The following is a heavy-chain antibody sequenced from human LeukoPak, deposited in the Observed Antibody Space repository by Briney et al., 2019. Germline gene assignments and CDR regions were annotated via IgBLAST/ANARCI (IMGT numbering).Heavy chain of an antibody. V-gene: IGHV7-4-1*02. CDR1: GYTFTSYA. CDR2: INTNTGNP. CDR3: ARDQKPFGSSWGPWFDP. J-gene: IGHJ5*02. D-gene: IGHD6-13*01. Sequence: ASVKVSCKASGYTFTSYAMNWVRQAPGQGLEWMGWINTNTGNPTYAQGFTGRFVFSLDTSVSTAYLQISSLKAEDTAVYYCARDQKPFGSSWGPWFDPWGQGTLVTVSS.